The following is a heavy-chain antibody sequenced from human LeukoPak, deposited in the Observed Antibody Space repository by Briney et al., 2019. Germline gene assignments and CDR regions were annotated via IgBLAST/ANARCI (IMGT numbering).Heavy chain of an antibody. D-gene: IGHD3-22*01. CDR1: GGTFSSYA. CDR3: ARVGRPYYYDGSGYYAYFDY. V-gene: IGHV1-69*05. Sequence: ASVKVSYKASGGTFSSYAISWVRQAPGQGLEWMGRIIPIFGTANYAQKFQGRVTITTDESTSTAYMELSSLRSEDTAVYYCARVGRPYYYDGSGYYAYFDYWGQGTLVTVSS. J-gene: IGHJ4*02. CDR2: IIPIFGTA.